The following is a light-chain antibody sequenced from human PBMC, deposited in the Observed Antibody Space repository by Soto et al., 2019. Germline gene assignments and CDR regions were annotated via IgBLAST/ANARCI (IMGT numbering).Light chain of an antibody. J-gene: IGLJ2*01. CDR1: SSDVGGYNF. CDR2: DVS. V-gene: IGLV2-14*03. Sequence: QSVLTQSASVSGSPGQSITISCTGTSSDVGGYNFVSWYQQHPVKAPKLMIYDVSNRPSGVSNRFAGSKSGNTASLTISGLQAEDEADYYCSSYTTSDTLLFGGGTKVTVL. CDR3: SSYTTSDTLL.